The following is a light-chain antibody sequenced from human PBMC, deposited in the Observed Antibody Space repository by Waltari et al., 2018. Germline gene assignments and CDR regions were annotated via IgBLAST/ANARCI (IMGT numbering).Light chain of an antibody. Sequence: DVQMTQSPSSLSASVVDRHTITCRASQGISNSLVWYQQKPGKAPKLLLSTTSTLQSGVPSRFSGSGSGTVFTLTISSLQPEDFATYYCQQYYIIPYTFGQGTNLEIK. CDR2: TTS. J-gene: IGKJ2*01. V-gene: IGKV1-NL1*01. CDR1: QGISNS. CDR3: QQYYIIPYT.